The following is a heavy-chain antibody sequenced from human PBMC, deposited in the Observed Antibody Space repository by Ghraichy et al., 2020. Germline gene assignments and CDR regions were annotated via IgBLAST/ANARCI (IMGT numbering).Heavy chain of an antibody. D-gene: IGHD2-15*01. V-gene: IGHV3-53*01. J-gene: IGHJ3*02. CDR3: ARSLEYCSGGSCYRTYAFDI. Sequence: GASLRLSCAASGFTVSSNYMSWVRQAPGKGLEWVSVIYSGGSTYYADSVKGRFTISRDNSKNTLYLQMNSLRAEDTAVYYCARSLEYCSGGSCYRTYAFDIWGQGTMVTVSS. CDR1: GFTVSSNY. CDR2: IYSGGST.